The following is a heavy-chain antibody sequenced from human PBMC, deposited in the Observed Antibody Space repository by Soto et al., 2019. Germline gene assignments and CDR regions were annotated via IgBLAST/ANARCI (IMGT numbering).Heavy chain of an antibody. Sequence: SETLSLTCTVSGGSISSSSYYWGWIRQPPGKGLEWIGSIYYSGSTYYNPSLKSRVTISVDTSKNQFSLKLSSVTAADTAVYYCARLGYYILTGYYSGWFDPCGQGTLVTVSS. CDR2: IYYSGST. D-gene: IGHD3-9*01. CDR1: GGSISSSSYY. V-gene: IGHV4-39*01. J-gene: IGHJ5*02. CDR3: ARLGYYILTGYYSGWFDP.